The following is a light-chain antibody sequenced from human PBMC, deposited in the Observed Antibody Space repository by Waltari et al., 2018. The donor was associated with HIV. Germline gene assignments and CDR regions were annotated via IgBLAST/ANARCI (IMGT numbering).Light chain of an antibody. Sequence: QSVLPPPPSVSGAQGPRVTISCTGSRTNIGAGHGVHRYQQLPGSAPKPHISSNIIRPSGVPDRFSASKSGTSASLAITGLRPEDEADYYCQSYDTSLSVNYVFGTGTKVTVL. V-gene: IGLV1-40*01. CDR3: QSYDTSLSVNYV. J-gene: IGLJ1*01. CDR1: RTNIGAGHG. CDR2: SNI.